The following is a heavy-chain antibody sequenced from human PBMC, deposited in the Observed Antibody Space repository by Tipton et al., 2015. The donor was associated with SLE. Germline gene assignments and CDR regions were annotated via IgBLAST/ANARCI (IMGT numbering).Heavy chain of an antibody. D-gene: IGHD4-11*01. CDR2: ISAYNGNT. V-gene: IGHV1-18*01. J-gene: IGHJ6*02. CDR3: ARVHSNPVWYYYGMDV. Sequence: QLVQSGAEVKKPGASVKVSCKASGYTFTSYGISWVRQAPGQGLEWMGWISAYNGNTNYAQKLRGRVTMTTDTSTSTAYMELRSLRSDDTAVYYCARVHSNPVWYYYGMDVWGQGTMVTVSS. CDR1: GYTFTSYG.